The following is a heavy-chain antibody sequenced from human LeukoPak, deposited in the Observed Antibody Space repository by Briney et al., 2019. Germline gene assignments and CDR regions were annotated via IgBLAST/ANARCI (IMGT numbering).Heavy chain of an antibody. Sequence: GGSLRLSCAASGFTVTSNYMSWVRQAPGTGLEWVSVIYSGDNTYYADSVKGRFTISRDNSKNTLYLQMRSLRAEDTAVYYCARGYSSSWYGGAGNYFDYWGQGTLVTVSS. V-gene: IGHV3-66*01. CDR1: GFTVTSNY. CDR3: ARGYSSSWYGGAGNYFDY. CDR2: IYSGDNT. J-gene: IGHJ4*02. D-gene: IGHD6-13*01.